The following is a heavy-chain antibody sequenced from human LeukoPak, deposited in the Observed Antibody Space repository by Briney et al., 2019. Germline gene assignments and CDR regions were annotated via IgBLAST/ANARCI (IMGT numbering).Heavy chain of an antibody. V-gene: IGHV1-18*01. D-gene: IGHD3-22*01. CDR3: ARGMSSGYPYYYYYMDV. J-gene: IGHJ6*03. Sequence: VASVKVSCKASGYTFTSYGISWVRQAPGQGLEWMGWISAYNGNTNYAQKLQGRVTMTTDTSTSTAYMEPRSLRSDNTAVYYCARGMSSGYPYYYYYMDVWGKGTTVTVSS. CDR2: ISAYNGNT. CDR1: GYTFTSYG.